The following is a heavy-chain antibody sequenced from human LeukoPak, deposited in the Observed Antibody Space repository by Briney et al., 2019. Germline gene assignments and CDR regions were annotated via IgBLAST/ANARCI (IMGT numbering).Heavy chain of an antibody. D-gene: IGHD3-22*01. Sequence: GESLKISCKGSGYNFANYWIGWVRQMPEKGLEWMGIIYPGDSDTRYSPSFQGQVTISADKSISTAYLQWSSLKASDTAMYYCARSGGYYDSSGYPRDWGQGTLVTVSS. V-gene: IGHV5-51*01. CDR1: GYNFANYW. CDR2: IYPGDSDT. J-gene: IGHJ4*02. CDR3: ARSGGYYDSSGYPRD.